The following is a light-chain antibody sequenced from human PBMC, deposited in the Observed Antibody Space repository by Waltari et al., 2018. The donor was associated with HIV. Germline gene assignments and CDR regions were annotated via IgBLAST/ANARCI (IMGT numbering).Light chain of an antibody. CDR2: EDN. V-gene: IGLV3-1*01. CDR1: KLGDKY. J-gene: IGLJ2*01. CDR3: QAWDSGTVV. Sequence: SYELAQPPSVSVSLGQTASISCSGDKLGDKYVSWYSQRPGQSPVLVIYEDNKRPSGIPERFSGSNSVDTGTLTISGTQAVDEADYYCQAWDSGTVVFGGGTKLTVL.